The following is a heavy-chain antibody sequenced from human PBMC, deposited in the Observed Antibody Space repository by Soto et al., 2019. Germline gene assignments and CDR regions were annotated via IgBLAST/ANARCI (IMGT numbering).Heavy chain of an antibody. V-gene: IGHV3-30*18. J-gene: IGHJ5*02. CDR2: ISYDGSNK. D-gene: IGHD5-12*01. CDR1: GFTFSSYG. Sequence: SGGSLRLSCAASGFTFSSYGMHWVRQAPGKGLEWVAVISYDGSNKYYADSVKGRFTISRDNSKNTLYLQMNSLRAEDTAVYYCAKLAMATKKALCDPWGQGTLVTVSS. CDR3: AKLAMATKKALCDP.